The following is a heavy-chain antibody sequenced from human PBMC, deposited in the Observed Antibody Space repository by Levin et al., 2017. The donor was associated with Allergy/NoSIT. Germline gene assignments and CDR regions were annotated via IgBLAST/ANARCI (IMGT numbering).Heavy chain of an antibody. CDR3: ARDPRGRITIFGAIGQGEGGRFDY. V-gene: IGHV3-33*01. Sequence: GESLKISCAASGFTFSSYGMHWVRQAPGKGLEWVAVIWYDGSNKYYADSVKGRFTISRDNSKNTLYLQMNSLRAEDTAVYYCARDPRGRITIFGAIGQGEGGRFDYWGQGTLVTVSS. CDR2: IWYDGSNK. D-gene: IGHD3-3*01. J-gene: IGHJ4*02. CDR1: GFTFSSYG.